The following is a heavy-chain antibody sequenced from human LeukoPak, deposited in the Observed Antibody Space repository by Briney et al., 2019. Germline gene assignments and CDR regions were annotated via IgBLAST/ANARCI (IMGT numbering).Heavy chain of an antibody. J-gene: IGHJ3*02. CDR2: IKQDGSEK. CDR3: ARVFPYGRGAFDI. V-gene: IGHV3-7*03. D-gene: IGHD3-10*01. CDR1: GFTFSSYW. Sequence: GGSLRLSCAASGFTFSSYWMSWVRQAPGKGLERVANIKQDGSEKYYVDSVKGRFTISRDNAKNSLYLQMNSLRAEDTAVYYCARVFPYGRGAFDIWGQGTMVTVSS.